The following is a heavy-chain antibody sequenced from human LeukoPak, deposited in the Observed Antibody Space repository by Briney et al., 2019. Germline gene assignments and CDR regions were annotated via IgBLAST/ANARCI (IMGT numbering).Heavy chain of an antibody. V-gene: IGHV4-39*01. D-gene: IGHD4-17*01. CDR1: GSSISSSIDY. CDR3: ARHYGP. J-gene: IGHJ5*02. CDR2: IYHSGST. Sequence: PSESPSLTCTVAGSSISSSIDYWGWIRQAPGKGLEWIGSIYHSGSTYYNTSLKSRVTISVDTSRNQFSLNLSSVTAADTAVYYCARHYGPWGQGTLVAVSS.